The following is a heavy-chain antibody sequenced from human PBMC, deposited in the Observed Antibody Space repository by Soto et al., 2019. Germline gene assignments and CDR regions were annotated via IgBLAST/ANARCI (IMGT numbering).Heavy chain of an antibody. CDR2: IKQDGGEK. CDR1: GFTFSSYW. D-gene: IGHD6-19*01. V-gene: IGHV3-7*05. Sequence: HPGGSLRLSCAASGFTFSSYWMSWVRQAPGKGQEWVANIKQDGGEKYYVDSVKGRFTISRDNAKNSLYLQMNSLRAEDTAVYYCARVLRDYSSGGDFDYWGQGTLVTVSS. J-gene: IGHJ4*02. CDR3: ARVLRDYSSGGDFDY.